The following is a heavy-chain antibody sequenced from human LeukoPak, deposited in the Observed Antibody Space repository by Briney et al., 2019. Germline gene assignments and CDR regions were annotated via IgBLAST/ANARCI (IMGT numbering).Heavy chain of an antibody. V-gene: IGHV3-23*01. D-gene: IGHD3-10*01. J-gene: IGHJ4*02. Sequence: GGSLRLSCAASGFTFSGYAMSWVRQAPGKGLQWVSGISGSGGERYYTESVKGRFTISRDNSKNTLYLQMNSLRAEDTAVYYCAKDYYALLWFGEFNRKYYFDYWGQGTLVTVSS. CDR2: ISGSGGER. CDR3: AKDYYALLWFGEFNRKYYFDY. CDR1: GFTFSGYA.